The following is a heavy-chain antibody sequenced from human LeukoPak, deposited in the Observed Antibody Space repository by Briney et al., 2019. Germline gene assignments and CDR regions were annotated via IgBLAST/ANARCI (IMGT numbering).Heavy chain of an antibody. D-gene: IGHD6-19*01. CDR1: GGSISSTSYY. CDR2: VYYSGST. V-gene: IGHV4-39*01. Sequence: PSETLSLTCTVSGGSISSTSYYWGWIRQPPGKGLEWIGSVYYSGSTYYNPSLKSRVTISVGTSKNQFSLKLSSVTAAETAVYHCARQQWLIRPFDSWGQGTLVTVSS. CDR3: ARQQWLIRPFDS. J-gene: IGHJ4*02.